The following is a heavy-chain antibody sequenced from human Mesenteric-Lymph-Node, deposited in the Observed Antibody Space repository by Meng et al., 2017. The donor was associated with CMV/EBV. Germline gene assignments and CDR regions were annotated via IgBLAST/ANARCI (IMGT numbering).Heavy chain of an antibody. V-gene: IGHV3-23*01. D-gene: IGHD1-26*01. CDR3: AREVGALDY. CDR2: ISGSGGST. J-gene: IGHJ4*02. Sequence: GESLKISCAASGFTFSSYAMSWVRQAPGKGLEWVSAISGSGGSTYYADSVKGRFTISRDNSKNTLYLQMNSLRAEDTAVYYCAREVGALDYWGQGTLVTVSS. CDR1: GFTFSSYA.